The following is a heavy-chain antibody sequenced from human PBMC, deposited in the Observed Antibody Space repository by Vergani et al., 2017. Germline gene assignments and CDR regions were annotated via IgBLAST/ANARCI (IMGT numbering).Heavy chain of an antibody. Sequence: QVQLVQSGAEVKKPGSSVKVSCKASGGTFSSYAISWVRQAPGQGLEWMGRIIPNLGTANYAQKFQGRVTITADESTSTAYMELSSLRSEDPAVYYCARVFGGAPSGDYYYYMDVWGKGTTVTVSS. J-gene: IGHJ6*03. CDR1: GGTFSSYA. D-gene: IGHD3-3*01. CDR2: IIPNLGTA. V-gene: IGHV1-69*11. CDR3: ARVFGGAPSGDYYYYMDV.